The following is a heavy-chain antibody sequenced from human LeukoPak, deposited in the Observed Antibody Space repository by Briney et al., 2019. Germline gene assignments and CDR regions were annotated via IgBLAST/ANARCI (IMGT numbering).Heavy chain of an antibody. CDR1: GGSFSGYY. CDR3: ARGLSSADY. CDR2: INHSGST. Sequence: SETLSLTCAVYGGSFSGYYWSWIRQPPGKGLEWIGEINHSGSTNYNPSLKSRVTISVDTSKNQFSLKLSSVTAADTAVYYCARGLSSADYWGQGTLVTVSS. J-gene: IGHJ4*02. D-gene: IGHD6-25*01. V-gene: IGHV4-34*01.